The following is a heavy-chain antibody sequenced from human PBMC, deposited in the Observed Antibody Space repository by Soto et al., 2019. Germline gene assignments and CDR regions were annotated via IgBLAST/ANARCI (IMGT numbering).Heavy chain of an antibody. CDR1: GFTFNTNW. CDR2: IYIDGITT. CDR3: ARGGAMGVDY. Sequence: PGGSLRLSCTASGFTFNTNWRHWVRQAPGKGLVWVSRIYIDGITTNYADSVKGRLTVSRDSVKDTVYLQVNTLRDEDTAVYYCARGGAMGVDYWGQGTMVTVYS. V-gene: IGHV3-74*01. D-gene: IGHD1-26*01. J-gene: IGHJ4*02.